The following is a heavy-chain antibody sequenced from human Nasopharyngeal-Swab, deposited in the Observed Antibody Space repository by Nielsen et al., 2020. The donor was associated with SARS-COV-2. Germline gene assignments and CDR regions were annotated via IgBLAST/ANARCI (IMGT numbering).Heavy chain of an antibody. J-gene: IGHJ2*01. V-gene: IGHV3-9*01. CDR3: AKLGYFDL. Sequence: GGSLGLSCAASGFTFDDYAMHWVRQAPGKGLEWVSGISWNSGSIGYADSVKGRFTISRDNAKNSLYLQMNSLRAEDTALYYCAKLGYFDLWGRGTLVTVSS. CDR2: ISWNSGSI. CDR1: GFTFDDYA.